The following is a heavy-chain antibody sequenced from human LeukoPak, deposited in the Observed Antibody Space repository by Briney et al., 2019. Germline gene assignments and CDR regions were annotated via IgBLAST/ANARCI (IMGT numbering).Heavy chain of an antibody. D-gene: IGHD6-19*01. Sequence: ASVKVSCKASGYTFTSYYMHWVRRAPGQGLEWMGIINPSGGSTSYAQKFQGRVTMTRDTSTSTVYMEPSSLRSEDTAVYYCAGAEGRYSSVGYWGQGTLVTVSS. V-gene: IGHV1-46*01. CDR1: GYTFTSYY. CDR3: AGAEGRYSSVGY. CDR2: INPSGGST. J-gene: IGHJ4*02.